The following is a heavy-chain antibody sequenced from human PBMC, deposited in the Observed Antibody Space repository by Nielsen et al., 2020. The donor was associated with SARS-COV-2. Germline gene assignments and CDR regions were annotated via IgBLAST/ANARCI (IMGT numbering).Heavy chain of an antibody. J-gene: IGHJ5*02. Sequence: VRQVPGKGLEWVSYISSSGSTIYYADSVKGRFTISRDNAKNSLYLQMNSLRAEDTAVYYCARIGGKYYYDSSSSWGQGTLVTVSS. CDR2: ISSSGSTI. D-gene: IGHD3-22*01. CDR3: ARIGGKYYYDSSSS. V-gene: IGHV3-48*03.